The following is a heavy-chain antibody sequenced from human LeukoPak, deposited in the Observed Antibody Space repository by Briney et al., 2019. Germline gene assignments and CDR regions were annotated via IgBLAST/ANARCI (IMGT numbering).Heavy chain of an antibody. D-gene: IGHD2-15*01. CDR2: IYYSGST. Sequence: PSETLSLTCTVSGRSISRYYWSWIRQPPGKGLEWIGYIYYSGSTNYNPSLKSRVTISVDTSKNQFSLKLSSGTAAETAVYYWGRSGGSRARDSFDPWGQGTLVTVSS. J-gene: IGHJ5*02. V-gene: IGHV4-59*01. CDR1: GRSISRYY. CDR3: GRSGGSRARDSFDP.